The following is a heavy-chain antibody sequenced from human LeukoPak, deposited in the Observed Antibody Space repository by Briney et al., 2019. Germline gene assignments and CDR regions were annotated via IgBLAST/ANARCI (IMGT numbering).Heavy chain of an antibody. CDR2: ISSSSSTI. CDR3: ARDRLSGYSGYTDAFDI. D-gene: IGHD5-12*01. Sequence: PGGSLRLSCAASGFTFSSYSMNWVRQAPGKGLEWVSYISSSSSTIYYADSVKGRFTISRDNAKNSLYLQMNSLRAEDTAVYYCARDRLSGYSGYTDAFDIWGQGTMVTVSS. V-gene: IGHV3-48*04. J-gene: IGHJ3*02. CDR1: GFTFSSYS.